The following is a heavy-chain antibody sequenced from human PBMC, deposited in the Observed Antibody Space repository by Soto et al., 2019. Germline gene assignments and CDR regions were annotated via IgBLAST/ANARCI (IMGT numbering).Heavy chain of an antibody. J-gene: IGHJ4*02. Sequence: QVQLVESGGGLVKPGGSLRLSCAASGFTFSDYYMSWIRQAPGKGLEWVSYISSSGSTIYYADSVKGRFTISRDNTKKSLYLQMNSLRAEDTAVYYCARDLRYSSGWRTAIDYWGQGTLVTVAS. CDR1: GFTFSDYY. D-gene: IGHD6-19*01. V-gene: IGHV3-11*01. CDR2: ISSSGSTI. CDR3: ARDLRYSSGWRTAIDY.